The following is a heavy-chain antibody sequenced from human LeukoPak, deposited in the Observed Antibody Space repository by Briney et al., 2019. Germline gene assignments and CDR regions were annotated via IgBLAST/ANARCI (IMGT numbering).Heavy chain of an antibody. CDR3: LGSSGYYYGFDY. V-gene: IGHV3-72*01. Sequence: PGGSLRLSCAASGFTFSDYHMDWVRQAPGKGLEWVGRSRNKANSYTTEYAASVKGRFTISRDDSKNSLYLQMNSLKTEETAVYYCLGSSGYYYGFDYWGQGTMVTVSS. J-gene: IGHJ4*02. CDR1: GFTFSDYH. D-gene: IGHD3-22*01. CDR2: SRNKANSYTT.